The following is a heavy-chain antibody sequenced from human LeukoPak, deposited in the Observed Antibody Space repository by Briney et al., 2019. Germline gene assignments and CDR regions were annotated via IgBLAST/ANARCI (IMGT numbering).Heavy chain of an antibody. CDR2: IYYSGSA. J-gene: IGHJ6*02. CDR3: ARMTRDYGMDV. Sequence: SETLSLTCTVYGGSISGYYWSWIRQPPGKGLEWIGYIYYSGSANYNPSLKSRVTISVDTSKNQCSLKLSSVTAADTAVYYCARMTRDYGMDVWGQGTTVTVSS. D-gene: IGHD4-17*01. CDR1: GGSISGYY. V-gene: IGHV4-59*01.